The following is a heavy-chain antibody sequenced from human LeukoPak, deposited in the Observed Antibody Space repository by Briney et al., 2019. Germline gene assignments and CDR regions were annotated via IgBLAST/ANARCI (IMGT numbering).Heavy chain of an antibody. CDR3: ARGNHLHWYFDL. CDR1: GGSISSYY. CDR2: IYYSGST. J-gene: IGHJ2*01. V-gene: IGHV4-59*01. Sequence: SETLSLTCTVSGGSISSYYWSWVRQPPGKGLEWIGYIYYSGSTNYNPSLKSRVTISADTSKNQFPLKLSSVTAADTAVYYCARGNHLHWYFDLWGRGTLVTVSS. D-gene: IGHD1-14*01.